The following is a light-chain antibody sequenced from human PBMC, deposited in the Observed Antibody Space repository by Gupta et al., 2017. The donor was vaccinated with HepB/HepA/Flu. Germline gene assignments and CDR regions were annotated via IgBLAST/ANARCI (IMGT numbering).Light chain of an antibody. J-gene: IGKJ2*04. CDR2: LVS. CDR3: MQALQSPCS. Sequence: DMVMRQFTLCVPGTRGEMASISCRSSQSLLHSNGYNYLDWYLQKPGQSPQLLIYLVSNRASGVPDRFSGSGSGTDFTLKISRVEADDVGVYYCMQALQSPCSFGQGTKLEIK. V-gene: IGKV2-28*01. CDR1: QSLLHSNGYNY.